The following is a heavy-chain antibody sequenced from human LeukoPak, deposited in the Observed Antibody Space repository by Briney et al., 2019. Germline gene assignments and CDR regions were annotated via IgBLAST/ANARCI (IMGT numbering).Heavy chain of an antibody. CDR3: ARDRIAVALDV. J-gene: IGHJ6*02. D-gene: IGHD6-19*01. Sequence: PGGSLRLSCAASGFTFSSYGIHWVRQAPGKGLEWVAVIWYDGSNKYYADSVKGRFTISRDNSKNTLYLQMNSLRAEDTAVYYCARDRIAVALDVWGQGTTVTVSS. V-gene: IGHV3-33*01. CDR1: GFTFSSYG. CDR2: IWYDGSNK.